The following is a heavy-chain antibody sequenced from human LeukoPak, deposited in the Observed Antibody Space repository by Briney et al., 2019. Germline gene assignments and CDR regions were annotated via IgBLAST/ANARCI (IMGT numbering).Heavy chain of an antibody. CDR1: GYTFTSYG. Sequence: GASVKVSCKASGYTFTSYGISWVRQAPGQGLEWMGWISAYNGNTNYAQKLQGRVTMTTDTSTSAAYMELRSLRSDDTAVYYCARVPGYCSSTSCYTGEENWFDPWGQGTLVTVSS. CDR3: ARVPGYCSSTSCYTGEENWFDP. J-gene: IGHJ5*02. D-gene: IGHD2-2*02. V-gene: IGHV1-18*01. CDR2: ISAYNGNT.